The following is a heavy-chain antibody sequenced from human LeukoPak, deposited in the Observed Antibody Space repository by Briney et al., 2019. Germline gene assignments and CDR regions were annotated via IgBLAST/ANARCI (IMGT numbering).Heavy chain of an antibody. J-gene: IGHJ4*02. CDR2: ISTSSSLI. Sequence: GGSPRLSCAASGFTFSSYSMNWVRQAPGKGLEWVSSISTSSSLISYADSVRGRFSISRDNAQNSLFLQMNSLRAEDTAVYYCARGYGDYGSYWGQGILVTVSS. CDR3: ARGYGDYGSY. CDR1: GFTFSSYS. V-gene: IGHV3-21*01. D-gene: IGHD4-17*01.